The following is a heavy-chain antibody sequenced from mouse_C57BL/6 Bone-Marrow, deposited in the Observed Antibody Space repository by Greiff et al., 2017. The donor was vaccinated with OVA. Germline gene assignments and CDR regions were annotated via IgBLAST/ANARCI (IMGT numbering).Heavy chain of an antibody. CDR3: TTFYYYYAMDD. Sequence: VQLKESGAELVRPGASVKLSCTASGFNIKDDYMHWVKQRPEQGLEWIGWIDPENGDTEYASKFQGKATITADTSSNTAYLQLSSLTSEDTAVYYCTTFYYYYAMDDWGQGTSVTVSS. D-gene: IGHD1-1*01. V-gene: IGHV14-4*01. J-gene: IGHJ4*01. CDR2: IDPENGDT. CDR1: GFNIKDDY.